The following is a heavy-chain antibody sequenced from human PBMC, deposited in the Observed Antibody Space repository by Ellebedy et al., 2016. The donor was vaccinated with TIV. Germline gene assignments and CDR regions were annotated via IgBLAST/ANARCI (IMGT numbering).Heavy chain of an antibody. J-gene: IGHJ6*02. CDR2: VYHSGST. CDR1: SGSITNYF. Sequence: PSETLSLTCTVSSGSITNYFWNWVRQPPGKGLEWIGYVYHSGSTNYNPSLKRRVTLLVDASKNQISLTLRSVTAADTAVYFCARESYDILTGQTYGLDVWGQGTTVTVSS. V-gene: IGHV4-59*01. CDR3: ARESYDILTGQTYGLDV. D-gene: IGHD3-9*01.